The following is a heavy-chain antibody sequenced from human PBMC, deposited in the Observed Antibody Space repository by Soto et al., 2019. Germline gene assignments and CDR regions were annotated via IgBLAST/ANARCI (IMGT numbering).Heavy chain of an antibody. V-gene: IGHV3-53*01. J-gene: IGHJ5*02. Sequence: GGSLRLSCAASGFTVSNTYMTWVRQPPGKGLECVSVIYTAGGTNYADSVKGRFIISRDNSKNTLYLQMNSLRAEDTAVYYCARALLVAKGGFDPWGQGTLVTVSS. CDR2: IYTAGGT. CDR1: GFTVSNTY. D-gene: IGHD3-10*01. CDR3: ARALLVAKGGFDP.